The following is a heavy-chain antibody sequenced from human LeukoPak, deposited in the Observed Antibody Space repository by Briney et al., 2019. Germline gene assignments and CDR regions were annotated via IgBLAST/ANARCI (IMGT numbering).Heavy chain of an antibody. CDR3: ARGPYYYDSSGYYYD. V-gene: IGHV3-74*01. J-gene: IGHJ4*02. D-gene: IGHD3-22*01. Sequence: PGGSLRLSCAAPGVTFSSYWMHCVRQAPGKGVGWGSRINTDGSSTSYADSVKGRFTISRDNAKNTLYLQMNSLRAEDTAVYYCARGPYYYDSSGYYYDWGQGTLVTVSS. CDR2: INTDGSST. CDR1: GVTFSSYW.